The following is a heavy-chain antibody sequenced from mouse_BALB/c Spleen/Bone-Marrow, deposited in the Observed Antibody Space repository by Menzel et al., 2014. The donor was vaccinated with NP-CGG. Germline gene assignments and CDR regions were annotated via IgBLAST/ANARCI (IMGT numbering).Heavy chain of an antibody. CDR3: AGSSPYYDMDY. J-gene: IGHJ4*01. Sequence: LVESGAELVKPGASVMLSCTASGFNIKDTYMYWVKQRPEQGLEWIGRIDPANGNTKYDPRFQGKATITADTSSNTAYLQLNSLTSEDTAVYYCAGSSPYYDMDYWGQGTSVTVSS. D-gene: IGHD6-1*01. V-gene: IGHV14-3*02. CDR2: IDPANGNT. CDR1: GFNIKDTY.